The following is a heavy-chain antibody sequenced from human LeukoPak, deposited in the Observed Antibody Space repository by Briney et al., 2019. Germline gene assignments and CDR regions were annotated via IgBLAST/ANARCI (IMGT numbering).Heavy chain of an antibody. CDR2: INPNSGGT. D-gene: IGHD3-10*01. CDR1: GYTFTGYY. Sequence: GASVKVSCKASGYTFTGYYMHWVRQAPGQGLEWMGWINPNSGGTNYAQKFQGRVTMTRDTSISTAYMELSRLRSDDTAVYYCARVDYYGSGSRKLYYFDYWGQGTLVTVSS. V-gene: IGHV1-2*02. CDR3: ARVDYYGSGSRKLYYFDY. J-gene: IGHJ4*02.